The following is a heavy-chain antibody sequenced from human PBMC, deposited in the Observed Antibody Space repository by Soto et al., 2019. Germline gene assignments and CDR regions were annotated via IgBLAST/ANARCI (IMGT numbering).Heavy chain of an antibody. Sequence: GGSRSLSCTASGFPFSSYSMNWVRQAPGKGLEWVSSISSSSSYIYYADSVKGRFTISRDNAKNSLYLQMNSLRAEDTAVYYCARGGLIAVALSDWGQGTLVTV. CDR3: ARGGLIAVALSD. CDR2: ISSSSSYI. J-gene: IGHJ4*02. CDR1: GFPFSSYS. V-gene: IGHV3-21*01. D-gene: IGHD6-19*01.